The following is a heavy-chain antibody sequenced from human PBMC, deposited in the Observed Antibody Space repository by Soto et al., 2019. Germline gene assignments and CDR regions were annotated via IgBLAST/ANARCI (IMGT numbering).Heavy chain of an antibody. Sequence: SLRLSCAASGFTFSSYAMHWVRQAPGKGLEWVAVISYDGSNKYYADSVKGRFTISRDNSKNTLYLQMNSLRAEDTAVYYCARDLGYYYDSSGSLPLDYWGQGTLVTVSS. D-gene: IGHD3-22*01. V-gene: IGHV3-30-3*01. CDR3: ARDLGYYYDSSGSLPLDY. CDR2: ISYDGSNK. CDR1: GFTFSSYA. J-gene: IGHJ4*02.